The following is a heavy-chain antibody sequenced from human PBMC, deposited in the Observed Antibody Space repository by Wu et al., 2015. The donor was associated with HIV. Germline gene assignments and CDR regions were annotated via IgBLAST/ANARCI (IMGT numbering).Heavy chain of an antibody. CDR1: GYSFSNYE. CDR2: TNPNSGRT. J-gene: IGHJ4*02. CDR3: ARNCSNCNAVLDH. V-gene: IGHV1-8*02. Sequence: QVQLVQSGAEVKKPGASVKVSCKASGYSFSNYEIVWVRQATGQGLEWMGWTNPNSGRTGYAQRFQGRISMTMDTSRGTAYMELTSLASDDTAIYYCARNCSNCNAVLDHWGQGSVVTVSS. D-gene: IGHD1-1*01.